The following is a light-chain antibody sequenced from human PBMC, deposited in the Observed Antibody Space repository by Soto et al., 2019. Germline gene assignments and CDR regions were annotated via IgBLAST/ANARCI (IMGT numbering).Light chain of an antibody. CDR1: SSDVGGYNY. CDR2: DVS. Sequence: QSVLTQPASVSGSPGQSITISCTGTSSDVGGYNYVSWYQQHPGKAPKLMIYDVSNRPSGVSNRFSGSKSGNTASLTIYGLKDEDEADYYCSSYARIKSLVFGGGTQLXVL. CDR3: SSYARIKSLV. V-gene: IGLV2-14*01. J-gene: IGLJ3*02.